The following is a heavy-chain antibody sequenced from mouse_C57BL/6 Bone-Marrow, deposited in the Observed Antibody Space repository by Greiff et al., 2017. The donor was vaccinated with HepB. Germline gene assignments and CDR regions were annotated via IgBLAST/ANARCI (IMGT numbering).Heavy chain of an antibody. CDR1: GFTFSSYA. V-gene: IGHV5-4*01. J-gene: IGHJ1*03. D-gene: IGHD1-1*01. CDR2: ISDGGSYT. CDR3: ARDRGYYYGSSYWYFDV. Sequence: VQLKQSGGGLVKPGGSLKLSCAASGFTFSSYAMSWVRQTPEKRLEWVATISDGGSYTYYPDNVTGRFTISRDNAKNNLYLQMSHLKSEDTAMYYCARDRGYYYGSSYWYFDVWGTGTTVTVSS.